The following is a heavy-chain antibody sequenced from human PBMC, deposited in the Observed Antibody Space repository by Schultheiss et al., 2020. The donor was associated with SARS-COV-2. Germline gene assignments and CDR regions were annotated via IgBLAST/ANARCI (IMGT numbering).Heavy chain of an antibody. CDR3: ASAMISPHAFDI. V-gene: IGHV1-2*04. CDR2: INPNSGGT. Sequence: ASVKVSCKASGYTFTSYGISWVRQAPGQGLEWMGWINPNSGGTNYAQKFQGWVTMTRDTSISTAYMELSRLRSDDTAVYYCASAMISPHAFDIWGQGTMVTVSS. D-gene: IGHD3-22*01. J-gene: IGHJ3*02. CDR1: GYTFTSYG.